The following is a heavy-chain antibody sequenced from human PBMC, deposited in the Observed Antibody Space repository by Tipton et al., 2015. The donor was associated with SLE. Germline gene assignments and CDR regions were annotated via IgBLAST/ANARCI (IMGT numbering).Heavy chain of an antibody. V-gene: IGHV3-21*01. Sequence: SLRLSCTSSGFTFSTYAMNWVRQAPGKGLEWVSFISPSGTYITYADSLKGRFTISRDNAKNSLYLQMNSLRAEDTAVYYCAFSSSHSFDQWGQGTLVTVSS. D-gene: IGHD6-13*01. CDR3: AFSSSHSFDQ. CDR1: GFTFSTYA. CDR2: ISPSGTYI. J-gene: IGHJ4*02.